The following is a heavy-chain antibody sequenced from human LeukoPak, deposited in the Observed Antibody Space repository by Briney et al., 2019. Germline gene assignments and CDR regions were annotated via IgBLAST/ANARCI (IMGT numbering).Heavy chain of an antibody. D-gene: IGHD3-3*01. CDR2: IIPIFGTA. Sequence: GASVKVSCKASGGTFSSYAISWVRQAPGQGLEWMGGIIPIFGTANYAQKFQGRVTITTDESTSTAYMELSSLRSEDTAVYYCARDFTIFRMTHPGDYWGQGTLVTVSS. CDR3: ARDFTIFRMTHPGDY. CDR1: GGTFSSYA. J-gene: IGHJ4*02. V-gene: IGHV1-69*05.